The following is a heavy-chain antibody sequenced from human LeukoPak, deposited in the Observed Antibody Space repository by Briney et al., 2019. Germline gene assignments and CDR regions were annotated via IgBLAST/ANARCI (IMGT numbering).Heavy chain of an antibody. Sequence: ASVKVSCKASGYTFTGYYIHWVRQAPGQGLEWMGWINPNSGGTKYAQKFQGKVTMTRDTSISTAYTELSSLTSDDTALYYCARDGAVAGTAYPEYWGQGTLVTVSS. J-gene: IGHJ4*02. CDR1: GYTFTGYY. V-gene: IGHV1-2*02. D-gene: IGHD6-19*01. CDR3: ARDGAVAGTAYPEY. CDR2: INPNSGGT.